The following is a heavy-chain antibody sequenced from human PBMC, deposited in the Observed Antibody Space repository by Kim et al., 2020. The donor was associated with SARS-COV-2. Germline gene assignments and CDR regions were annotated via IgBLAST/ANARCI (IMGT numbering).Heavy chain of an antibody. J-gene: IGHJ6*02. CDR2: ISSSSSYI. CDR3: ARDGSSLHYYYGMDV. CDR1: GFTFSSYS. Sequence: GGSLRLSCAASGFTFSSYSMNWVRQAPGKGLEWVSSISSSSSYIYYADSVKGRFTISRDNAKNSLYLQMNSLRAEDTAVYYCARDGSSLHYYYGMDVWGQGTTVTVSS. V-gene: IGHV3-21*01. D-gene: IGHD1-26*01.